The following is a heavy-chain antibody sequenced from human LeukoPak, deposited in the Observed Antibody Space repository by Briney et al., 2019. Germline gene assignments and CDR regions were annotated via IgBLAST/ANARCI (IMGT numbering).Heavy chain of an antibody. J-gene: IGHJ4*02. Sequence: PGGSLRLSCAASGFTLSNYDMNWVRQAPGKGLEWVSYISSSGSTKYYADAVKGRFTVSRDNAKNSLYLQMNTLRDEDTALYYCAREGDDFSLGPSYFDYWGQGTLVTVSS. CDR3: AREGDDFSLGPSYFDY. D-gene: IGHD5-24*01. CDR2: ISSSGSTK. V-gene: IGHV3-48*02. CDR1: GFTLSNYD.